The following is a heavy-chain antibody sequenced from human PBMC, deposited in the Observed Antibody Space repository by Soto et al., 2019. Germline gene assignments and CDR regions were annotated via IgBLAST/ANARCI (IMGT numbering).Heavy chain of an antibody. D-gene: IGHD2-2*01. CDR1: GFTFISYG. V-gene: IGHV3-30*18. J-gene: IGHJ6*02. Sequence: RLSCAASGFTFISYGMHWVRQAPGKWLELVAVISYDGSNKYYADSVKGRFTISRDNSKNTLYLQMNSLRAEDTAVYYCAKEDCSSTSCYYYYYYGMDVWGQGTTVTVSS. CDR3: AKEDCSSTSCYYYYYYGMDV. CDR2: ISYDGSNK.